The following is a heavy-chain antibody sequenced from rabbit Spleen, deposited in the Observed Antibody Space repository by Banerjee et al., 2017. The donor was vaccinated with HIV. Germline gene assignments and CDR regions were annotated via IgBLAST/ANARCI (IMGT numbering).Heavy chain of an antibody. CDR2: IYAGSGST. D-gene: IGHD5-1*01. Sequence: QSLEESGGDLVKPGASLTLTCTASEFSFSSSYYMCLVRQAPGKGLDWIGCIYAGSGSTYYASWVNGRFTISKASSTPVALQMTSLTAADTASYLCARSTYGIYVGAYSLWGPGTLVTVS. J-gene: IGHJ4*01. CDR1: EFSFSSSYY. CDR3: ARSTYGIYVGAYSL. V-gene: IGHV1S40*01.